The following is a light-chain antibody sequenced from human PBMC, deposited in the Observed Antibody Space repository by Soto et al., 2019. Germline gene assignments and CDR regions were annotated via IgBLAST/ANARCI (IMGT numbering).Light chain of an antibody. Sequence: DIVMTQSPVSLPFTPGEPAFISCRSSQSLLRSDGYSSLDRYRQKSGQSPQLLIHVGSIRASGVTDRFSGSGVGTYFTMKISRVEAEAVWVYFCKQAREAPPTFGGGTKVELK. CDR1: QSLLRSDGYSS. J-gene: IGKJ4*01. CDR2: VGS. CDR3: KQAREAPPT. V-gene: IGKV2-28*01.